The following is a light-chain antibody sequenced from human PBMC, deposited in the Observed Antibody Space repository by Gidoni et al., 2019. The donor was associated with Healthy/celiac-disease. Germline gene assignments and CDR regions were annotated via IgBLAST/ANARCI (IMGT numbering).Light chain of an antibody. J-gene: IGKJ5*01. CDR3: QKYNSAPQT. V-gene: IGKV1-27*01. Sequence: DIQMTQSPSSLSASVGDRVTITCRASQGISNYLAWYQQKPGKVPKLLIYAASTLQSGVPSRFSGSGSGTDFTLTISSLQPEDVATYYCQKYNSAPQTFXXXTRLEIK. CDR2: AAS. CDR1: QGISNY.